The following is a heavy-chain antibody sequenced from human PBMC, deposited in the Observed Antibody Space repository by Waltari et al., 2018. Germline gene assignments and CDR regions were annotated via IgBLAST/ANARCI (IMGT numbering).Heavy chain of an antibody. CDR3: ARGAYDSSGYYFKG. CDR1: GYTFTSYD. J-gene: IGHJ4*02. V-gene: IGHV1-8*01. CDR2: MNPNCGNT. D-gene: IGHD3-22*01. Sequence: QVQLVQSGAEVKKPGASVKVSCKASGYTFTSYDINWVRQATGQGLEWMGWMNPNCGNTGYAQKFQVRVTMTRNTSISTAYMELSSLRSEDTAVYYCARGAYDSSGYYFKGWGQGTLVTVSS.